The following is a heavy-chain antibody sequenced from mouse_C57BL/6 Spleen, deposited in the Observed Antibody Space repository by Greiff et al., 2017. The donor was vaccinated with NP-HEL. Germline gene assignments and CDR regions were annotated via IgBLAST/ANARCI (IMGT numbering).Heavy chain of an antibody. D-gene: IGHD1-1*01. Sequence: DVQLVESGGGLVKPGGSLKLSCAASGFTFSSYAMSWVRQTPEKRLEWVATISDGGSYTYYPDNVKGRFTISRDNAKNNLYLQMSHLKSEDTAMYYCARDQGLLLFFDYWGQGTTLTVSS. V-gene: IGHV5-4*01. CDR3: ARDQGLLLFFDY. J-gene: IGHJ2*01. CDR2: ISDGGSYT. CDR1: GFTFSSYA.